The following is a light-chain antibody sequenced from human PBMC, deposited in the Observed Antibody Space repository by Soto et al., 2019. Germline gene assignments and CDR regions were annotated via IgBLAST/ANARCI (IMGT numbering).Light chain of an antibody. V-gene: IGKV2-28*01. CDR3: MQALQSPPT. CDR1: QSLLDSNGYNY. CDR2: LGS. Sequence: ITQSPLSLRVTPGEPASISCRSSQSLLDSNGYNYLDWYLQKSGQSPQLLIYLGSNRASGVPDRFSGSGSGTDFTLKISRVEAEDVGVYYCMQALQSPPTFGQGTKVEIK. J-gene: IGKJ1*01.